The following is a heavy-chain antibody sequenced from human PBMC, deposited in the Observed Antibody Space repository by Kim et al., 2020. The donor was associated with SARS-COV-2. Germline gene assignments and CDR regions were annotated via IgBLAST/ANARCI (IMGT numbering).Heavy chain of an antibody. CDR2: ISYDGSNK. CDR3: AKVLARYCSGGSCYVVDP. D-gene: IGHD2-15*01. V-gene: IGHV3-30*18. J-gene: IGHJ5*02. CDR1: GFTFSSYG. Sequence: GGSLRLSCAASGFTFSSYGMHWVRQAPGKGLEWVAVISYDGSNKYYADSVKGRFTISRDNSKNTLYLQMNSLRAEDTAVYYCAKVLARYCSGGSCYVVDPWGQGTLVTVSS.